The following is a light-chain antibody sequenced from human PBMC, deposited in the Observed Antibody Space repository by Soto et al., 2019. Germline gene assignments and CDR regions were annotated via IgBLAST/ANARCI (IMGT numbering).Light chain of an antibody. J-gene: IGKJ1*01. CDR2: GAF. CDR3: QQYYSYST. Sequence: FSLSAYFGDRYTLIFRASQSISTRLAWYQQKPGKAPKLLISGAFSLESGVPSRFSGSGSGTEFALTISSLQPDDFATYYCQQYYSYSTFGQGTKVDIK. CDR1: QSISTR. V-gene: IGKV1-5*02.